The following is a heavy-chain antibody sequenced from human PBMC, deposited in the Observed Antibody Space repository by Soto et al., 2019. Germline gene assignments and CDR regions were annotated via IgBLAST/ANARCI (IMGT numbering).Heavy chain of an antibody. D-gene: IGHD2-2*01. V-gene: IGHV1-69*09. CDR3: ATPACAATWCSPSHNLDR. Sequence: QVQLVQSGAEVKKPESSVKVSCKTSGGTFVRHVISWVRQAPGQGPEWMGKINPLSGIPNYAQKFQDRVTFTADTDSSTAYMELSSLRSDDTAVYYCATPACAATWCSPSHNLDRWGQGTLVTVSS. J-gene: IGHJ5*02. CDR1: GGTFVRHV. CDR2: INPLSGIP.